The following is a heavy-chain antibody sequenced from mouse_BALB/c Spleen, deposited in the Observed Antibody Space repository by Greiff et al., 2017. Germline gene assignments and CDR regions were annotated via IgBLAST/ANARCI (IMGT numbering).Heavy chain of an antibody. D-gene: IGHD1-2*01. CDR2: IYPYNGGT. Sequence: VQLQQSGPELVKPGASVKISCKASGYTFTDYNMHWVKRSHGKSLEWIGYIYPYNGGTGYNQKFKSKATLTVDNSSSTAYMELRSLTSEDSAVYYCARAIHYYGYNAMDYWGQGTSVTVSS. J-gene: IGHJ4*01. CDR3: ARAIHYYGYNAMDY. CDR1: GYTFTDYN. V-gene: IGHV1S29*02.